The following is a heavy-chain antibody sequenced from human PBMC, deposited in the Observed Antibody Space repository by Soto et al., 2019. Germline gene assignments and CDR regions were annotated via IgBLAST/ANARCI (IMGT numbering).Heavy chain of an antibody. J-gene: IGHJ6*02. D-gene: IGHD6-6*01. Sequence: QMQLQESGPGLVKPSETLSLTRTVSGGSVSSGSYYWSWIRQPPGKGLACIGYIYYSGSTNYYTSVTSRVSISVDTSNNQCSLILTSVSAADTAVYYCAIIRIAAHQNPFYSSFIYVWGQGTTVAVSS. CDR1: GGSVSSGSYY. CDR3: AIIRIAAHQNPFYSSFIYV. V-gene: IGHV4-61*01. CDR2: IYYSGST.